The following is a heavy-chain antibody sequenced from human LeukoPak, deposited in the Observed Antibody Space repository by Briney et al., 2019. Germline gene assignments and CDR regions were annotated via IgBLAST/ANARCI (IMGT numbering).Heavy chain of an antibody. D-gene: IGHD3-10*01. CDR2: IYYSGST. CDR1: GGSISSSSYY. CDR3: ARHRSTPRSYYGLGWPFDY. Sequence: SETLSLTCTVSGGSISSSSYYWGWIRQPPGKGLEWIGSIYYSGSTYYNPSLKSRVTISVDTSKNQFSLKLSSVTAADTAVYYCARHRSTPRSYYGLGWPFDYWGQGTLVTVSS. J-gene: IGHJ4*02. V-gene: IGHV4-39*01.